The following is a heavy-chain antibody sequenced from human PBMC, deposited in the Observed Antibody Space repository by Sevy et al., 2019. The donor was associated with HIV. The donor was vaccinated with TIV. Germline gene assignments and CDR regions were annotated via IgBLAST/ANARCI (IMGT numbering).Heavy chain of an antibody. CDR1: GFTFSDYY. V-gene: IGHV3-11*04. Sequence: GGSLRLSCAASGFTFSDYYMSWIRQAPGKGLEWVSYISSSSITIYYADSGKGRFTISRDNAKNSLYLQMNSLRAEDTARYYCARGAAYCGDDCYAFDIWGQGTMVTVSS. D-gene: IGHD2-21*02. CDR2: ISSSSITI. J-gene: IGHJ3*02. CDR3: ARGAAYCGDDCYAFDI.